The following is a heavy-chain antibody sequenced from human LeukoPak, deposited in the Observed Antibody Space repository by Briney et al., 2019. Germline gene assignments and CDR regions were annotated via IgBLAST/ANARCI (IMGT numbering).Heavy chain of an antibody. CDR1: GFTFSSYW. Sequence: GGSLRLSCAAPGFTFSSYWLTWVRQAPGRGLEWVANIKEDGSEKYYVDSVKGRFTISRDNAKNSLYLQMNSLRAEDTAVYYCARDKLELLFGGFYYSYYCGQGTLVTVSS. D-gene: IGHD1-26*01. CDR2: IKEDGSEK. CDR3: ARDKLELLFGGFYYSYY. J-gene: IGHJ4*02. V-gene: IGHV3-7*01.